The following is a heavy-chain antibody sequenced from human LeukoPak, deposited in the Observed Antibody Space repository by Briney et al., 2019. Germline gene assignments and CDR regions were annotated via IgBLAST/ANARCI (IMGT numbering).Heavy chain of an antibody. J-gene: IGHJ6*03. CDR3: ARMYYYDSSGYYYGHYYYYMDV. Sequence: PSETLSLTCTVSGGSISSYYWSWIRQPAGKGLEWIGRIYTSGSTNYNPSLKSRVTMSVDTSKNQFSLKLSSVTAADTAVYYCARMYYYDSSGYYYGHYYYYMDVWGKGTTVTVFS. D-gene: IGHD3-22*01. CDR1: GGSISSYY. V-gene: IGHV4-4*07. CDR2: IYTSGST.